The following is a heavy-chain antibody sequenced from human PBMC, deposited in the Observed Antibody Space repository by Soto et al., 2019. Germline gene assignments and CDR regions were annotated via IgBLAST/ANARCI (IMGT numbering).Heavy chain of an antibody. Sequence: QVQLVQSGAEAKKPGASVKVSCKASGYTFTSFGISWVRQAPGQGLDWMGWISAYNGDTNYPQKLQGRVIMTTDTSTTTAYMELRSLRSDDTAVYYCARDARGGYYAMDVWGQGTTVTVSS. CDR2: ISAYNGDT. D-gene: IGHD3-10*01. J-gene: IGHJ6*02. CDR1: GYTFTSFG. CDR3: ARDARGGYYAMDV. V-gene: IGHV1-18*01.